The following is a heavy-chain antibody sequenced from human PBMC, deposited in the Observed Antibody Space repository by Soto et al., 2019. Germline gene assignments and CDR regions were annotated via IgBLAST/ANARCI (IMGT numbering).Heavy chain of an antibody. CDR1: GFTFSSYS. J-gene: IGHJ4*02. CDR3: ARDTEIVATFGYFDY. D-gene: IGHD5-12*01. Sequence: EVQLVESGGGLVKPGGSLRLSCAASGFTFSSYSMNWVRQAPGKGLEWVSSISSSSSYIYYADSVKGRFTISRDNAKNSLYLQMNSLRAEDTAVYYCARDTEIVATFGYFDYWGQGTLVTVSS. V-gene: IGHV3-21*01. CDR2: ISSSSSYI.